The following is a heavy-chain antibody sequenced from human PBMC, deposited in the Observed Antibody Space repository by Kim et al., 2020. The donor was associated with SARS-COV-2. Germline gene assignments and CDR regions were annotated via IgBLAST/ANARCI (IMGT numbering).Heavy chain of an antibody. D-gene: IGHD5-18*01. J-gene: IGHJ5*02. Sequence: SETLSLTCTVSGGSISSYYWSWIRQPPGKGLEWIGYIYYSGSTNYNPSLKSRVTISVDTSKNQFSLKLSSVTAADTAVYYCARLHVDTAMVTVGWFDPWGQGTLVTVSS. CDR1: GGSISSYY. CDR2: IYYSGST. V-gene: IGHV4-59*01. CDR3: ARLHVDTAMVTVGWFDP.